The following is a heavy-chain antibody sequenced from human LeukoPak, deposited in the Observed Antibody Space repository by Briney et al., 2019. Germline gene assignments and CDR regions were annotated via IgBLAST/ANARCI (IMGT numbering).Heavy chain of an antibody. CDR3: ARSNSGSYYHFDF. D-gene: IGHD1-26*01. Sequence: ASVKVSCKASRGTFSNYGIAWVRQAPGLGLEWMGWISTYNDNTNYAQKFQGRVTMNTDTSTSTAYMELRGLTSDDTAVYYCARSNSGSYYHFDFWGQGTLVTVSS. CDR2: ISTYNDNT. V-gene: IGHV1-18*01. J-gene: IGHJ4*02. CDR1: RGTFSNYG.